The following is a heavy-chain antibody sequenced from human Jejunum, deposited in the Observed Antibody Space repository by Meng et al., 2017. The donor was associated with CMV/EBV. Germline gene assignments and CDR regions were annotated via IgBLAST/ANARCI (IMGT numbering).Heavy chain of an antibody. CDR3: ARPRTYFQY. D-gene: IGHD1-1*01. V-gene: IGHV4-34*01. CDR2: IYPGGGT. J-gene: IGHJ1*01. Sequence: LARPCAVYGEPFYGYYWSWIRQPPGKGLEWIGEIYPGGGTNYNPSLKSRVTISADTSRNQFSLKLNSVSAADTAVYYCARPRTYFQYWAQGTLVTVSS. CDR1: GEPFYGYY.